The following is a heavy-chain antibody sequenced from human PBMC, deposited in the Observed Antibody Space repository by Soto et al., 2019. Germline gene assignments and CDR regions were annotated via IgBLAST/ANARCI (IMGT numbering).Heavy chain of an antibody. CDR3: ARDRYYYDSSGYFGYFQH. J-gene: IGHJ1*01. CDR2: ISSSSSTI. CDR1: GFTFSSYS. V-gene: IGHV3-48*02. Sequence: GGSLRLSCAASGFTFSSYSMNWVRQAPGKGLEWVSYISSSSSTIYYADSVKGRFTISRDNAKNSLYLQMNSLRDEDTAVYYCARDRYYYDSSGYFGYFQHWGQGTLVTVSS. D-gene: IGHD3-22*01.